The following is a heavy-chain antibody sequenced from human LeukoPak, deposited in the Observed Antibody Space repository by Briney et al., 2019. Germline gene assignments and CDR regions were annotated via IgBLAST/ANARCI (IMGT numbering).Heavy chain of an antibody. CDR3: ARTGSGSYFLDY. Sequence: ASVKVSCKASGGTFSSYAISWVRQAPGQGLEWMGWISAYNGNTDYAQKLQGRVTMTTDTSTSTAYMELRSLRSDDTAVYYCARTGSGSYFLDYWGQGTLVTVSS. J-gene: IGHJ4*02. CDR2: ISAYNGNT. CDR1: GGTFSSYA. V-gene: IGHV1-18*01. D-gene: IGHD1-26*01.